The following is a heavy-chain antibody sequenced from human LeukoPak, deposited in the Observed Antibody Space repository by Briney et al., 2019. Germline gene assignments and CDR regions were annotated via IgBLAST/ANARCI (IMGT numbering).Heavy chain of an antibody. CDR2: ISSSSSYI. D-gene: IGHD2-8*01. Sequence: GGSLRLSCAASGFTFNSYTVNWVRQVPGKGLEWVSSISSSSSYIYYSDSVKGRFSISRDSSKNILYLQMNSLRAEDTAVYYCAKDRCSNGIGCYYYYMDVWGKGTTVTISS. CDR3: AKDRCSNGIGCYYYYMDV. J-gene: IGHJ6*03. CDR1: GFTFNSYT. V-gene: IGHV3-21*01.